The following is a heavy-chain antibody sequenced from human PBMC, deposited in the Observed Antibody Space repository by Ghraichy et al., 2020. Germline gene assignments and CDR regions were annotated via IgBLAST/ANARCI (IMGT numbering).Heavy chain of an antibody. Sequence: GGSLRLSCAASGLTFSTYAMHWVRQGPGKGLEWVALIWYDGSNKYYADSVKGRFTISRDNSKNTVYLQMDSLTAEDTALYYCAIYGGNSVISHWGQGTLVTVSS. CDR3: AIYGGNSVISH. CDR2: IWYDGSNK. V-gene: IGHV3-33*08. D-gene: IGHD4-23*01. CDR1: GLTFSTYA. J-gene: IGHJ4*02.